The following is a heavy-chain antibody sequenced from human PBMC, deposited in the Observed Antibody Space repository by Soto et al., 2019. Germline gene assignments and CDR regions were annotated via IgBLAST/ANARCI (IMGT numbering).Heavy chain of an antibody. CDR2: ISSSSSTI. CDR1: GFTFSSYS. J-gene: IGHJ4*02. CDR3: ARDQNKAYYYDSSGTFDY. V-gene: IGHV3-48*02. Sequence: GGSLRLSCAASGFTFSSYSMNWVRQAPGKGLEWVSYISSSSSTIYYADSVKGRFTISRDNAKNSLYLQMNSLRDEDTAVYYCARDQNKAYYYDSSGTFDYWGQGTLVTVSS. D-gene: IGHD3-22*01.